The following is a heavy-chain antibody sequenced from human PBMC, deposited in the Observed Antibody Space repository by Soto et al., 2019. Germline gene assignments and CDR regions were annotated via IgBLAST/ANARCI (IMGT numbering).Heavy chain of an antibody. D-gene: IGHD6-13*01. V-gene: IGHV3-23*04. CDR2: ISGSGGST. J-gene: IGHJ6*02. CDR1: GFTFSSYA. Sequence: EVQLVESGGGLVQPGGSLRLSCAASGFTFSSYAMSWVRQAPGKGLEWVSAISGSGGSTYYADSVKGRFTISRDNSKNTLYLQMNSLRAEDTAVYYCAKPAVGQQLFGDYSGYYYGMDVWGQGTTVTVSS. CDR3: AKPAVGQQLFGDYSGYYYGMDV.